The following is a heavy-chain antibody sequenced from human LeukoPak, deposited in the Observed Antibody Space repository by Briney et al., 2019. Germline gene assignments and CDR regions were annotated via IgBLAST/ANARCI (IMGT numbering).Heavy chain of an antibody. CDR2: IRYDGSNK. CDR3: AKDLVQRGAFDI. V-gene: IGHV3-30*02. Sequence: GGALRLSCAASGFTFSSYGMHWVRQAPGKGLEWVAFIRYDGSNKYDADSVKGRFTISRDNSKNTLYLQMNSLRVEDTAVYYCAKDLVQRGAFDIWGQGTMVTVSS. CDR1: GFTFSSYG. D-gene: IGHD6-6*01. J-gene: IGHJ3*02.